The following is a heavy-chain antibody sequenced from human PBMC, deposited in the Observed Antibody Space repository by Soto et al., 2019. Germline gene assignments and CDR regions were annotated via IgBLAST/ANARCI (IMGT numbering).Heavy chain of an antibody. CDR1: GYTFTSYG. CDR2: ISAYNGNT. J-gene: IGHJ4*02. D-gene: IGHD5-18*01. CDR3: ARDQAMAQFDY. Sequence: QVQLVQSGAEVKKPGASVKVSCKASGYTFTSYGISWVRQALGQGLEWMGWISAYNGNTKYAQNLQGRVTMTTATSTSTAYMELRSLRSDDTAGYYCARDQAMAQFDYWGQGTLVTVSS. V-gene: IGHV1-18*01.